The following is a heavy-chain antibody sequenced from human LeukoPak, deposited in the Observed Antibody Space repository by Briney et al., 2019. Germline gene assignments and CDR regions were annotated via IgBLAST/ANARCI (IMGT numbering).Heavy chain of an antibody. V-gene: IGHV4-39*01. Sequence: SETLSLTCTVSGGSISSSSYYWAWIRQPPGKGLEWFGCIYYSGSTYYNPSLKSRVTISVDTSKNQFSLKLSSVTAADTAVYYCARLDRAYCSSTSCYAPFDYWGQGTLVTVSS. CDR1: GGSISSSSYY. CDR3: ARLDRAYCSSTSCYAPFDY. D-gene: IGHD2-2*01. CDR2: IYYSGST. J-gene: IGHJ4*02.